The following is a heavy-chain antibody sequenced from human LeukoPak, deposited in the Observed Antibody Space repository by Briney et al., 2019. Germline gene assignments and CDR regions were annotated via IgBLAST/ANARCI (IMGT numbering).Heavy chain of an antibody. D-gene: IGHD2-15*01. Sequence: PSETLSLTCTVSGGFVSSGTYCWSWIRRPPGKGLEWIGYICSSGSTKYNSSLKSRVTVSLDTSENHFSLKVSSVTAADTAVYYCARDRGCSGGSCYQPDDDAFDIWGQGTMVTVSS. CDR2: ICSSGST. CDR3: ARDRGCSGGSCYQPDDDAFDI. CDR1: GGFVSSGTYC. J-gene: IGHJ3*02. V-gene: IGHV4-61*01.